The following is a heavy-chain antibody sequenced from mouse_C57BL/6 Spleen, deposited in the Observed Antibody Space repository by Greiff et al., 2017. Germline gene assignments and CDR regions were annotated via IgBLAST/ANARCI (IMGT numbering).Heavy chain of an antibody. CDR3: ARRNGNRAWFAY. Sequence: EVKLMESGPELVKPGASVKIPCKASGYTFTDYNMDWVKQSHGKSLEWIGDINPNNGGTIYNQKFKGKATLTVDKSSSTAYMELRSLTSEDTAVYYCARRNGNRAWFAYWGQGTLVTVSA. CDR1: GYTFTDYN. D-gene: IGHD2-1*01. CDR2: INPNNGGT. V-gene: IGHV1-18*01. J-gene: IGHJ3*01.